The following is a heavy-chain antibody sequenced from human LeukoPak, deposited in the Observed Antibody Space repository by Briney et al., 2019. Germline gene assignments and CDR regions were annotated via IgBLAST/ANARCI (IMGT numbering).Heavy chain of an antibody. CDR3: ARGRWYCSGGSCFTDAVDI. Sequence: GASVKVSCKASGYTFTSYDINWVRQATGQGLEWMGWMNPNSGNTGYAQKFQGRVTMTRNTSISTAYMELSSLRSEDTAVYYCARGRWYCSGGSCFTDAVDIWGQGTMVTVSS. V-gene: IGHV1-8*01. CDR1: GYTFTSYD. D-gene: IGHD2-15*01. CDR2: MNPNSGNT. J-gene: IGHJ3*02.